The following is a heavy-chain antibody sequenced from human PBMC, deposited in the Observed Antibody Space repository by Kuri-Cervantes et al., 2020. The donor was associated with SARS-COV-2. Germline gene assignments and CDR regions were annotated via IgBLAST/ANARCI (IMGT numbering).Heavy chain of an antibody. D-gene: IGHD6-13*01. CDR2: IYYSGST. J-gene: IGHJ3*02. CDR3: ARTKYNNSWYEYAFDI. Sequence: ESLKISCTVSGGSISSYYWSWIRQPPGKGLEWIGYIYYSGSTNYNPSLKSRVTISVDKSKNQLSLKLTSVTAADTAVYYCARTKYNNSWYEYAFDIWGQAI. V-gene: IGHV4-59*01. CDR1: GGSISSYY.